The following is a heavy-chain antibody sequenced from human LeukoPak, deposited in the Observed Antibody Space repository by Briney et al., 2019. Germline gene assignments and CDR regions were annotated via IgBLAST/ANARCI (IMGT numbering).Heavy chain of an antibody. CDR3: ARDRGGYCTTTECPEGYYFGLDV. V-gene: IGHV4-59*01. J-gene: IGHJ6*02. D-gene: IGHD2-8*01. CDR2: IHYTGNT. Sequence: SETLSLTCSVSGDSIGRNNWHWIRQPPGKGLEWIGYIHYTGNTKYNPSLKSRLTFSLDTSKRQFSLKVRSVTAADTAVYYCARDRGGYCTTTECPEGYYFGLDVWGRGTTVTVSS. CDR1: GDSIGRNN.